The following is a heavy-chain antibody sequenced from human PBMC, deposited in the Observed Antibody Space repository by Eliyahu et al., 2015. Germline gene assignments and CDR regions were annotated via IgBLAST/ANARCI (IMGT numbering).Heavy chain of an antibody. Sequence: EVQLLESGGGLVQPGGSLRLSCAASGFTFSSFALSWXRQAPGKGLEWVSGIRGSGGNTYYTDSVKGRFTISRDNSKNTLFLQMNSLRAEDTAVYYCAKAASVGYFDLTDCWGQGTLVTVSS. D-gene: IGHD3-9*01. CDR3: AKAASVGYFDLTDC. CDR1: GFTFSSFA. CDR2: IRGSGGNT. V-gene: IGHV3-23*01. J-gene: IGHJ4*02.